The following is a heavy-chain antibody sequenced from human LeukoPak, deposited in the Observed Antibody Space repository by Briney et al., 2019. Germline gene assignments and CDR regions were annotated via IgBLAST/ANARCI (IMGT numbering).Heavy chain of an antibody. CDR3: ASVYDSSGYWRHDAFDI. J-gene: IGHJ3*02. Sequence: NPGGSLRLSCTASGFTFSDYYMTWVRQAPGKGLEWISYIRNSGSATYYADSVEGRFTISRDNAKNSLYLQMNSLRAEDTAVYYCASVYDSSGYWRHDAFDIWGQGTMVTVSS. D-gene: IGHD3-22*01. CDR1: GFTFSDYY. V-gene: IGHV3-11*01. CDR2: IRNSGSAT.